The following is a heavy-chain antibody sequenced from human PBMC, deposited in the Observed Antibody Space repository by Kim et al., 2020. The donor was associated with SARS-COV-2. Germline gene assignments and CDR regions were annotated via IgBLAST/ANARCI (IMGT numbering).Heavy chain of an antibody. CDR1: GYTFTSYG. V-gene: IGHV1-18*01. Sequence: ASVKVSCKASGYTFTSYGISWVRQAPGQGLEWMGWISAYNGNTNYAQKLQGRVTMTTDTSTSTAYMELRSLRSDDTAVYYCARDTAPPVVVPAANAFDIWGQGTMVTVSS. D-gene: IGHD2-2*01. CDR2: ISAYNGNT. CDR3: ARDTAPPVVVPAANAFDI. J-gene: IGHJ3*02.